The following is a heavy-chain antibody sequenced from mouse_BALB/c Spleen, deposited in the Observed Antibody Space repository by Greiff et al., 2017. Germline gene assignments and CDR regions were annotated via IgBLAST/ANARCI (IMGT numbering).Heavy chain of an antibody. CDR2: INPSSGYT. CDR3: ARLGYDDGAWFAY. D-gene: IGHD2-2*01. Sequence: QVQLKESAAELARPGASVKMSCKASGYTFTSYTMHWVKQRPGQGLEWIGYINPSSGYTEYNQKFKDKTTLTADKSSSTAYMQLSSLTSEDSAVYYCARLGYDDGAWFAYWGQGTLVTVSA. V-gene: IGHV1-4*02. CDR1: GYTFTSYT. J-gene: IGHJ3*01.